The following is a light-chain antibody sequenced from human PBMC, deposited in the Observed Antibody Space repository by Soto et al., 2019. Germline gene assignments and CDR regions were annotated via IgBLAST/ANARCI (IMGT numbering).Light chain of an antibody. CDR1: GSNIGSNT. Sequence: QSVLTQPPSASGAPGQRVTFSCSGSGSNIGSNTVNWYQQVPGAAPKLLIYFNDQRPSGVPDRFSGSKSGTSASLAISGLQPDDEADYSCSACDDSLSGPVFGGGTKLTVL. V-gene: IGLV1-44*01. CDR2: FND. CDR3: SACDDSLSGPV. J-gene: IGLJ3*02.